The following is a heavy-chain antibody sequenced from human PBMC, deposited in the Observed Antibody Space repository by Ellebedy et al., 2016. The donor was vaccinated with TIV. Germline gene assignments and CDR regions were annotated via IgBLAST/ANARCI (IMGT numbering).Heavy chain of an antibody. Sequence: AASVKVSCKASEYIFTSYYMHWVRQAPGQGLEWMGRINLSDGSTSYAQKFQGRVTMTRDTSTSTVYTELSSLRSEDTAVYSCARGSVYDSSGYYYGGRPDAWGQGSLVTVSS. D-gene: IGHD3-22*01. V-gene: IGHV1-46*01. CDR3: ARGSVYDSSGYYYGGRPDA. CDR1: EYIFTSYY. J-gene: IGHJ5*02. CDR2: INLSDGST.